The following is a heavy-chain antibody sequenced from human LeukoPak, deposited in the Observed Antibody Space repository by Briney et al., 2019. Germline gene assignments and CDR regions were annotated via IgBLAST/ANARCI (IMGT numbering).Heavy chain of an antibody. CDR2: INSDGSST. D-gene: IGHD4-17*01. CDR1: GFTFSSYW. V-gene: IGHV3-74*01. CDR3: ARVGRRTWTVSFPNYYYYYMDV. Sequence: PGGSLRLSCAASGFTFSSYWMHWVRQAPGKGLVWVSRINSDGSSTSYADSVKGRFTISRDNAKNSLYLQMDSLRAEDTAVYYCARVGRRTWTVSFPNYYYYYMDVWGKGTTVTVSS. J-gene: IGHJ6*03.